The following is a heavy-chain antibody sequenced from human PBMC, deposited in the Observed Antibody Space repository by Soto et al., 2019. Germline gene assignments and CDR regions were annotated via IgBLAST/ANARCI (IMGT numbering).Heavy chain of an antibody. Sequence: QVQLVQSGAEVKKPGASVKVSCKASGYTFTSYAMHWVRQAPGQRLEWMGWINAGNGNTKYSQKFQGRVTITRDTSASTAYMELSSLRSADTAVYYSAVIAVAGIQAAFDIWGQGTMVTVSS. CDR1: GYTFTSYA. CDR2: INAGNGNT. J-gene: IGHJ3*02. CDR3: AVIAVAGIQAAFDI. D-gene: IGHD6-19*01. V-gene: IGHV1-3*01.